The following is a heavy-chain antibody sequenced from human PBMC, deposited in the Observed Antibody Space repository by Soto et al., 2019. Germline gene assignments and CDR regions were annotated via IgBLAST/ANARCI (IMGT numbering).Heavy chain of an antibody. CDR3: VGKRTSGHSSILEY. J-gene: IGHJ4*02. V-gene: IGHV3-23*01. CDR1: GFTFSSYA. Sequence: GGSLRLSCAASGFTFSSYAMSWARQAPGKGLERVSGISDSGGSTYYADSVKGRFTISRDNSKNTLYLQMNSLRSEVTAVYYCVGKRTSGHSSILEYWGQGTLVTVSS. D-gene: IGHD3-3*01. CDR2: ISDSGGST.